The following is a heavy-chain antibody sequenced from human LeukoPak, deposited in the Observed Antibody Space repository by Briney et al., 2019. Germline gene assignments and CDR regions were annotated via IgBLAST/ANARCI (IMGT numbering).Heavy chain of an antibody. CDR2: INCDGSST. V-gene: IGHV3-74*01. CDR1: GFTFSSYW. D-gene: IGHD1-26*01. CDR3: ARCWWEQGRFDY. Sequence: GGSLRLSCAASGFTFSSYWMHWVRQAPGKGLVWVSRINCDGSSTSYADSVKGRFTISRDNAKNTLYLQMNSLRAEDTAVYYCARCWWEQGRFDYWGQGTLVTVSS. J-gene: IGHJ4*02.